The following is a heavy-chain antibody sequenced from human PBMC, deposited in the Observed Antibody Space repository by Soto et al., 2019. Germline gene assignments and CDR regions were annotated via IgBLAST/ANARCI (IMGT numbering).Heavy chain of an antibody. J-gene: IGHJ6*02. CDR2: IIPIFGTA. D-gene: IGHD3-10*01. CDR1: GGTFSSYA. V-gene: IGHV1-69*01. Sequence: QVQLVQSGAEVKKPGSSVKVSCKASGGTFSSYAISWVRQAPGQGLEWKGGIIPIFGTANYAQKFQGRVTSNADESTSTAYMELRSLISEATAVYYCARMGRLLWFGESYYYGMDVWGQGTTVTVSS. CDR3: ARMGRLLWFGESYYYGMDV.